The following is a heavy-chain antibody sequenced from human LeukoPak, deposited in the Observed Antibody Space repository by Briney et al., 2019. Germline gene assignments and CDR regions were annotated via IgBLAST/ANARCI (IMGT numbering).Heavy chain of an antibody. J-gene: IGHJ3*02. CDR2: IYPGDSDT. Sequence: GESLKISCKGSGYIFTSYWIGWVRQLPGKGLECMGIIYPGDSDTRYSPSFQGQVTISADKSISTAYLQWSSLKASDTAIYYCARTRAFDILGQGTMVTVSS. CDR3: ARTRAFDI. CDR1: GYIFTSYW. V-gene: IGHV5-51*01.